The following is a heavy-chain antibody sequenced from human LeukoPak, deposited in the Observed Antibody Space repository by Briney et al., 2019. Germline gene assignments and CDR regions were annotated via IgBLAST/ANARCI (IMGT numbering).Heavy chain of an antibody. J-gene: IGHJ4*02. CDR2: ISGSGGST. Sequence: GESLRLSCAASGFTFSSYAMSWVRQAPGKGLEWVSAISGSGGSTYYADSVKGRFTISRDSSKNTLYLQMNSLSAEDTAVYYCAKDDGRIAVAGTYTYWGRGTLVTVSS. D-gene: IGHD6-19*01. CDR1: GFTFSSYA. CDR3: AKDDGRIAVAGTYTY. V-gene: IGHV3-23*01.